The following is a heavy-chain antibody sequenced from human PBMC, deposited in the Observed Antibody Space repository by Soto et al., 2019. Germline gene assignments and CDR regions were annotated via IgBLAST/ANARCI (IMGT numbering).Heavy chain of an antibody. CDR2: ISSSSGTI. V-gene: IGHV3-48*01. Sequence: EVPLVESGGGLVQPGGSLRLSCAASGFTFSSYSMNWVRQAPGKGLEWISYISSSSGTIYYADSVKGRFTISRDNAKNSLYLQMNSLRAEDTAVYYCARDIGTYRTIDNWGQGTLVTVSS. CDR3: ARDIGTYRTIDN. CDR1: GFTFSSYS. D-gene: IGHD1-26*01. J-gene: IGHJ4*02.